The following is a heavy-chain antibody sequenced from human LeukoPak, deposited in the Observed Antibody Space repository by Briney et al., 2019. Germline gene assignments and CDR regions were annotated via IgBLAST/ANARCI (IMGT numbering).Heavy chain of an antibody. V-gene: IGHV3-9*01. Sequence: GGSLRLSCAGSGFTFEDYAMHWVRQGPGKGLEWVAGLSWNSLNIVYADSVKGRFTVSRDNAQNTLFLQMNSLRPEDTAVYFCAKDRVHYYGAGSHFDNWGQGALVTVSS. CDR3: AKDRVHYYGAGSHFDN. D-gene: IGHD3-10*01. CDR2: LSWNSLNI. J-gene: IGHJ4*02. CDR1: GFTFEDYA.